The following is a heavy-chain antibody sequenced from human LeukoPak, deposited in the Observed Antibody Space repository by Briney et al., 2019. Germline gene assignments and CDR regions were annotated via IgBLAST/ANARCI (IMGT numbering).Heavy chain of an antibody. V-gene: IGHV4-4*07. CDR3: ARGGSLDIVVPAAMPAATMYCGGDCFDY. CDR2: IYTSGST. Sequence: SETLSLTCTVSGGSISSYYWSWIRQPAGKGLEWIGRIYTSGSTNYNPSLKSRVTMSVDTSKNQFSLKLSSVTAADTAVYYCARGGSLDIVVPAAMPAATMYCGGDCFDYWGQGTLVTVSS. CDR1: GGSISSYY. J-gene: IGHJ4*02. D-gene: IGHD2-2*01.